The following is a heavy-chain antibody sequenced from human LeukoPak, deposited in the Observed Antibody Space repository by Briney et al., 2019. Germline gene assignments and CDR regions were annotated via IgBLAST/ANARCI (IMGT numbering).Heavy chain of an antibody. J-gene: IGHJ2*01. D-gene: IGHD6-13*01. CDR2: INHSGST. Sequence: SETLSLTCAVSGGSFSGYYWSWIRQPPGKGLEWIGEINHSGSTNYNPSLKSRVTISVDTSKNQFSLKLSSVTAADTAVYYCARGLVAAAIFRSYWYFDLWGRGTMVTVSS. CDR1: GGSFSGYY. CDR3: ARGLVAAAIFRSYWYFDL. V-gene: IGHV4-34*01.